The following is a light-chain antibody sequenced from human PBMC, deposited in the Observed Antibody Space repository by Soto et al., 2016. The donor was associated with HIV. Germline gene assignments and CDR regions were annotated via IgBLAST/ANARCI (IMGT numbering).Light chain of an antibody. J-gene: IGKJ2*01. CDR3: QQYDNLPYT. Sequence: DIQMTQSPSSLSASVGDRVTITCQASQDINNYLNWYQQKPGKAPKFLIYDASNLGTGVPSRFSGSGSGTDFTFTISTLQPEDIATYYCQQYDNLPYTFGQGTKLEIK. CDR2: DAS. V-gene: IGKV1-33*01. CDR1: QDINNY.